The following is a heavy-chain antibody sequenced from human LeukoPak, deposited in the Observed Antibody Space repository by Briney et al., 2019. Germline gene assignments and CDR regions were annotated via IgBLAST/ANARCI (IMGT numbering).Heavy chain of an antibody. J-gene: IGHJ4*02. D-gene: IGHD5-18*01. CDR1: GFTFSSYA. Sequence: PGGSLRLSCTASGFTFSSYAMNWVRQAPGKGLEWVSGIGAGGTFTYYADSVKGRFTISRDNSKNTLYLQMNSLRAEDTAVYYCSKGSGGTAMVIPFDYWGQGTLVTVSS. V-gene: IGHV3-23*01. CDR2: IGAGGTFT. CDR3: SKGSGGTAMVIPFDY.